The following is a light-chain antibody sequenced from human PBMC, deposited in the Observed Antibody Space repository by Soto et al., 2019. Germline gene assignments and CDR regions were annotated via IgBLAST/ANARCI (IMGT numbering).Light chain of an antibody. J-gene: IGLJ2*01. CDR1: SSDVGSYNL. CDR3: CSYAGSSTFVV. V-gene: IGLV2-23*03. Sequence: QSVLTQPASVSGSPGHSITISCTGTSSDVGSYNLVSWYQQHPGKATKLMIYEGSKRPSGVSNRFSGYKSGNTASLTISGLQAEDEADYYCCSYAGSSTFVVFGGGTKLTVL. CDR2: EGS.